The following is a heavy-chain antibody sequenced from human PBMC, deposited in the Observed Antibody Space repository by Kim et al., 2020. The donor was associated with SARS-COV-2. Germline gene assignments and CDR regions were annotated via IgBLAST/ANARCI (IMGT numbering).Heavy chain of an antibody. CDR1: GGSFSGYY. CDR3: ARGISIAAAGSPYYYYYGMDV. V-gene: IGHV4-34*01. D-gene: IGHD6-13*01. J-gene: IGHJ6*02. Sequence: SETLSLTCAVYGGSFSGYYWSWIRQPPGKGLEWIGEINHSGSTNYNPSLKSRVTISVDTSKNQFSLKLSSVTAADTAVYYCARGISIAAAGSPYYYYYGMDVWGQGTTVTVSS. CDR2: INHSGST.